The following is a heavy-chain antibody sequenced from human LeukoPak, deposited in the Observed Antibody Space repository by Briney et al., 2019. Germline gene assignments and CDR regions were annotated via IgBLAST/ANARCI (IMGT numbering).Heavy chain of an antibody. Sequence: GGSLRLSCAASGFTFSSYWTHWVRQAPGKGLVWVSRISGDGSTTTYADSVKGRFTISRDNAKNTLYLQMNSLRAEDTAVYYCARIPRDIVATTPRGYWGQGTLVTVSS. D-gene: IGHD5-12*01. CDR2: ISGDGSTT. CDR1: GFTFSSYW. V-gene: IGHV3-74*01. J-gene: IGHJ4*02. CDR3: ARIPRDIVATTPRGY.